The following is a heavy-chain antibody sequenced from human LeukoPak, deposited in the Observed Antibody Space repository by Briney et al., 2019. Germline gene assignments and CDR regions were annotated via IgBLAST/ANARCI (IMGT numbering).Heavy chain of an antibody. CDR2: IIPILGIA. J-gene: IGHJ4*02. CDR3: ARDSLDYGALGY. CDR1: GGTFSSYA. V-gene: IGHV1-69*04. Sequence: SVKVSCKASGGTFSSYAISWVRQAPGQGLEWMGRIIPILGIANYAQKFQGRVTITADKSTSTAYMELSSLRSEDTAVYYCARDSLDYGALGYWGQGTLVTVSS. D-gene: IGHD4-17*01.